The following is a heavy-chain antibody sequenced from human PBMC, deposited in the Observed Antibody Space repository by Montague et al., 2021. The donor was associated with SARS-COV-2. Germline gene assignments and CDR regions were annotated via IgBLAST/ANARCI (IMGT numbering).Heavy chain of an antibody. V-gene: IGHV4-34*01. D-gene: IGHD4-17*01. CDR3: ARGRAVNRFYYYYYGMDV. CDR2: INHSGST. Sequence: SETLSLTCAVYGGSFSGYYWSWIRQPPGKGLEWIGEINHSGSTNYNPSLKSRVTISVDTSKNQFSLKLSSVTAADTAVYYCARGRAVNRFYYYYYGMDVWGQGTTVTVSS. CDR1: GGSFSGYY. J-gene: IGHJ6*02.